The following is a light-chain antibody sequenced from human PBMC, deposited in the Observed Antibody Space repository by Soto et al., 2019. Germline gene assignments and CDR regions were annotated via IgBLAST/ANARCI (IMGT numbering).Light chain of an antibody. CDR3: QQSYSTPRTT. CDR2: DAS. V-gene: IGKV1-39*01. Sequence: DIQMTQSPSSLSASVGDRVTITCQASQDISNYLNWYQQKPGKAPKLLIYDASNLESGVPSRFSGSGSGTDFTLTISSLQPEDFATYYCQQSYSTPRTTFGGGTKVDIK. CDR1: QDISNY. J-gene: IGKJ4*01.